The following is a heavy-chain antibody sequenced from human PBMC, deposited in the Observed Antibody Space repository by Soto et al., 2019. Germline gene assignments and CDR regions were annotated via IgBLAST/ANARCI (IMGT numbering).Heavy chain of an antibody. V-gene: IGHV3-33*01. D-gene: IGHD3-10*01. J-gene: IGHJ4*02. CDR2: IWSNGNNK. CDR1: GFTFSSYG. CDR3: ARDPNWSKGRGFVDYFDY. Sequence: QVQLVESGAGVVQPGRSLRLSCAASGFTFSSYGMHWVRQAPGKGLEWVAVIWSNGNNKYYADSVKGRFTISRDNSKNTLSLQMNSLRAQDTAVYYCARDPNWSKGRGFVDYFDYWGQGTLVTVSS.